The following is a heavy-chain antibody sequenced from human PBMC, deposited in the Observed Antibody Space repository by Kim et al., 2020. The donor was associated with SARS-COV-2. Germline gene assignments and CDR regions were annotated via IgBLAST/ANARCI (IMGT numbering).Heavy chain of an antibody. D-gene: IGHD4-17*01. CDR3: ARRTGGMDV. CDR2: GST. Sequence: GSTNYNPSLKSRVTISVDTSKNQFSLKLSSVTAADTAVYYCARRTGGMDVWGQGTTVTVSS. V-gene: IGHV4-34*01. J-gene: IGHJ6*02.